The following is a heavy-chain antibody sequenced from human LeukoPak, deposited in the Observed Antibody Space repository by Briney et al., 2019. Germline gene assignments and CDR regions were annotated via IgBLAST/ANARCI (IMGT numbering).Heavy chain of an antibody. CDR3: AKDLTMATTGDFDY. Sequence: PGGSLRLSCAASGSTFSSYAMSWVRQAPGKGLEWVSAISGSGGSTYYADSVKGRFTISGDNSKNTLYLQMNSLRAEDTAVYYCAKDLTMATTGDFDYWGQGTLVTVSS. CDR2: ISGSGGST. D-gene: IGHD5-24*01. CDR1: GSTFSSYA. J-gene: IGHJ4*02. V-gene: IGHV3-23*01.